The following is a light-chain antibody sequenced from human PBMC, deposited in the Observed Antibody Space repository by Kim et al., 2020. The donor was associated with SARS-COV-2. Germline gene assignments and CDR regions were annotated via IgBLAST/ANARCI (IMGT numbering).Light chain of an antibody. CDR2: DVS. CDR3: GSYTSRNTLRVV. J-gene: IGLJ2*01. Sequence: QSALTQPASVSGSPGQSITISCTGTSSDVGGYNYVSWYQQHPGKAPQLMIYDVSNRPSGVSNRFSGSKSGNTASLTISGLQAEDEADYYCGSYTSRNTLRVVFGGGTQLTVL. V-gene: IGLV2-14*03. CDR1: SSDVGGYNY.